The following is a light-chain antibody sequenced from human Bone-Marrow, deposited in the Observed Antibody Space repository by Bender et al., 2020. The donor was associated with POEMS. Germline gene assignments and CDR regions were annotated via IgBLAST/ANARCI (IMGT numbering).Light chain of an antibody. J-gene: IGLJ2*01. CDR1: NIALRS. CDR2: DND. V-gene: IGLV3-21*02. Sequence: SYILTQAPSMSVAPGQTARISCGGFNIALRSIHWYQQKPGQAPVLVVYDNDKRPSGIPERFSGFNSENTATLTISRVEVGDEGDYYCQVWDNASDNYWLFGGGTKLTVL. CDR3: QVWDNASDNYWL.